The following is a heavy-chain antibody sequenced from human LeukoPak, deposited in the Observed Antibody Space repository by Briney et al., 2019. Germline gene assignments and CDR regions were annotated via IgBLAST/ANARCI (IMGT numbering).Heavy chain of an antibody. CDR1: GFMFRDSA. Sequence: GGSLRLSCAASGFMFRDSAMTWVRHAPGKGLEWVALISYSGENAYYADSVKGRFTIFRDNYENTLSLQMNSLRVEDTARYYCARDIQLSTWGLGTMVTVSS. CDR3: ARDIQLST. D-gene: IGHD3-16*02. CDR2: ISYSGENA. J-gene: IGHJ3*01. V-gene: IGHV3-23*01.